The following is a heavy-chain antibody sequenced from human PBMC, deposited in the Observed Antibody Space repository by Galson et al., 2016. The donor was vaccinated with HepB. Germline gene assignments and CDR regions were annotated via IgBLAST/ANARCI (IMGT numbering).Heavy chain of an antibody. CDR1: SGSFSGYY. CDR3: ARHHQGVKGPYYGMDV. CDR2: INDSGST. Sequence: ETLSLTCAVYSGSFSGYYWSWIRQPPGKGLEWIGEINDSGSTNYNPSLKSRVTISVDTSKNQLSLKLSSVTAADTAVYYCARHHQGVKGPYYGMDVWSQGTTVTVSS. D-gene: IGHD3-10*01. J-gene: IGHJ6*02. V-gene: IGHV4-34*01.